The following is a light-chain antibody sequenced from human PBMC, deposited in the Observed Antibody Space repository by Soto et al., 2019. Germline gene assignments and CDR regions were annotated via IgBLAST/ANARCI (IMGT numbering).Light chain of an antibody. J-gene: IGKJ1*01. CDR1: QSIHSW. CDR2: KAS. Sequence: DIQMAQSPSTLSASVGDTVTVTCRASQSIHSWLAWYQQKPGKAPKLLIYKASSLESGVPSRFSGSASGTEFPLTISSLQPDDRATYYFQQYNTYPWTFGQGTKVEIK. CDR3: QQYNTYPWT. V-gene: IGKV1-5*03.